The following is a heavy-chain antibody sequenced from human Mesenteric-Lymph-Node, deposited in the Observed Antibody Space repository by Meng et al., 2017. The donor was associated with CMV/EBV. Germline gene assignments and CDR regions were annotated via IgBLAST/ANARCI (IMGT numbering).Heavy chain of an antibody. Sequence: GSLRLSCAVHDGSFTSYYWAWIRQARGKGLEWIGEINHAGRTSFSPSLKSRVTISVDTSKSQFSLSLTSVTAADTALYYCARSWSSNYYFDSWGQGTLVTVSS. CDR2: INHAGRT. CDR1: DGSFTSYY. V-gene: IGHV4-34*01. J-gene: IGHJ4*02. D-gene: IGHD1-1*01. CDR3: ARSWSSNYYFDS.